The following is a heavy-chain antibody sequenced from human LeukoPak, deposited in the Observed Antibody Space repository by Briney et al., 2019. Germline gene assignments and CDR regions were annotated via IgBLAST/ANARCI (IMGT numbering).Heavy chain of an antibody. CDR2: INPSGGST. J-gene: IGHJ3*02. V-gene: IGHV1-46*01. D-gene: IGHD5-24*01. CDR1: GHTFTSYY. CDR3: ARYMTLGRWLIDWMPFDI. Sequence: ASVKVSGKASGHTFTSYYMHWVRQAPGQGLEWMGIINPSGGSTSYAQKFQGRVTMTRDTSTSTVYMELSSLRSEDAAVYYGARYMTLGRWLIDWMPFDIWGQGTMVTVSS.